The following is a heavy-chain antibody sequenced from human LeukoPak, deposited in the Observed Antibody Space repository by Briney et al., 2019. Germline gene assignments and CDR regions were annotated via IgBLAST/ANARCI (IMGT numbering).Heavy chain of an antibody. V-gene: IGHV4-39*07. CDR3: ASLYCSSTSCHDAFDI. Sequence: SETLSLTCTVSGGSISSSSYYWGWIRQPPGKGVEWIGSIYYSGSTYYNPSLKSRVTISVDTSKNQFSLKLSSVTAADTAVYYCASLYCSSTSCHDAFDIWGQGTMVTVSS. J-gene: IGHJ3*02. CDR2: IYYSGST. CDR1: GGSISSSSYY. D-gene: IGHD2-2*01.